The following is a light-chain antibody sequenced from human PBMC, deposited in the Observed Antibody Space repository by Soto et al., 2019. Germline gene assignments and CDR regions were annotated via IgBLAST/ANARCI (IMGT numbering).Light chain of an antibody. J-gene: IGLJ1*01. CDR2: EVT. CDR1: SSDVGSYNR. CDR3: SSYTSSDTYV. V-gene: IGLV2-18*02. Sequence: QSALTQPPSVSGSPGQSVTISCTGTSSDVGSYNRVSWYQQPPGTAPKLMIYEVTNRPSGVPDRFSGSKSGNTASLTISGLQAVDEADYCSSYTSSDTYVFGTSTKITVL.